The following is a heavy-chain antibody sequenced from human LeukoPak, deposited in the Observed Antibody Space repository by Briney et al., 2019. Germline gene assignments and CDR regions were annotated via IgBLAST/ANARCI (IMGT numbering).Heavy chain of an antibody. CDR1: GGSISSYY. D-gene: IGHD1-1*01. Sequence: SETLSLTCTVSGGSISSYYWSWIRQPPGKGLEWIGYIYYSGTTNYSPSLKSRVTMSVDTSKNQFSLKLSSVTAADTAVYYCARVLNNWNHYFDYWGQGTLVTVSS. V-gene: IGHV4-59*12. CDR2: IYYSGTT. J-gene: IGHJ4*02. CDR3: ARVLNNWNHYFDY.